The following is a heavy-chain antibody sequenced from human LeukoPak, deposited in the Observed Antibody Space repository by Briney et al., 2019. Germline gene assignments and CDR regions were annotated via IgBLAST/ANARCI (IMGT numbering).Heavy chain of an antibody. CDR2: INAGNGNT. J-gene: IGHJ4*02. Sequence: GASVTVSCTASGGTFSSYAISWVRQAPGQRLEWMGWINAGNGNTKYSQKFQGRVTITRDTSASTAYMELSSLRSEDTAVYYCARVLWFGELFPFDYWGQGTLVTVSS. D-gene: IGHD3-10*01. V-gene: IGHV1-3*01. CDR1: GGTFSSYA. CDR3: ARVLWFGELFPFDY.